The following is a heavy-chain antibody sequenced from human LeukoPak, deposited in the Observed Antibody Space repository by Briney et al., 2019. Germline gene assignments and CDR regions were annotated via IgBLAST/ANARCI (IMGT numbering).Heavy chain of an antibody. D-gene: IGHD3-10*01. V-gene: IGHV4-59*12. Sequence: PSQTLSLTCTVSGGSISSYYWSWIRQPPGKGLEWIGHIHYSGTTNYNPSLKSRVTMSADTSKIQFSLKLSSVTAADAAVYYCARDLPGSGVNFDYWGQGTLVTVSS. J-gene: IGHJ4*02. CDR2: IHYSGTT. CDR1: GGSISSYY. CDR3: ARDLPGSGVNFDY.